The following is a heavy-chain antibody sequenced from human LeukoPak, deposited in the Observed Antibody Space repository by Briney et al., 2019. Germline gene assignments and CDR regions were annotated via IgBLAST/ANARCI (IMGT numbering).Heavy chain of an antibody. CDR2: IYYSGST. V-gene: IGHV4-59*08. D-gene: IGHD6-13*01. CDR1: GGSISSYY. CDR3: ARHDWAAALDY. Sequence: SETLSLTCTVSGGSISSYYWSWIRQPPGKGLEWIGYIYYSGSTNYNPSLKSRVTISVDTSKNQFSLKPSSVTAADTAVYYCARHDWAAALDYWGQGTLVTVSS. J-gene: IGHJ4*02.